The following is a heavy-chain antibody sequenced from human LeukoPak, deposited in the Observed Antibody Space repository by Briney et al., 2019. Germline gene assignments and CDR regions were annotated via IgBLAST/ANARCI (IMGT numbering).Heavy chain of an antibody. CDR1: GGSISSSSYY. CDR3: ARKSGSYYFDY. J-gene: IGHJ4*02. CDR2: IHHSGST. D-gene: IGHD1-26*01. Sequence: SETLSLTCTVSGGSISSSSYYWGWDRQPPGKGLEWIGSIHHSGSTYYNPSLKSRVTISVDTSKNQFSLKLTSVTAADTAVYHCARKSGSYYFDYWGQGTLVTVSS. V-gene: IGHV4-39*07.